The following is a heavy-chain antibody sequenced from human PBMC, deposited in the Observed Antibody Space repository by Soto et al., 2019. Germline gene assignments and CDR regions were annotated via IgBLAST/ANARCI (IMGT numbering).Heavy chain of an antibody. Sequence: ASETLSLTCIVSGDSVTSGSYYWTWLRQPPGKGLEWIGYISYTGRTKYNPSLQSRVTISVDTSKNDFSLNLSSVTAADTAVYFCAREWGLLPYYVMNVWGHGTAVTVSS. V-gene: IGHV4-61*03. CDR2: ISYTGRT. CDR3: AREWGLLPYYVMNV. CDR1: GDSVTSGSYY. D-gene: IGHD7-27*01. J-gene: IGHJ6*02.